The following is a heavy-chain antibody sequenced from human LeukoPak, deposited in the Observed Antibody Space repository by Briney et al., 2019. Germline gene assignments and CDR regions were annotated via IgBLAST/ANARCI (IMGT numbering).Heavy chain of an antibody. V-gene: IGHV3-30*04. CDR1: GFTFSSYA. J-gene: IGHJ6*02. CDR3: ARDLEAVAGTNYYYGMDV. CDR2: ISYDGSNK. D-gene: IGHD6-19*01. Sequence: QPGGSLRLSCAASGFTFSSYAMHWVRQAPGKGLEWVAVISYDGSNKYYADSVKGRFTISRDNSKNTLYLQMNSLRAEDTAVYYCARDLEAVAGTNYYYGMDVWGQGTTVTVSS.